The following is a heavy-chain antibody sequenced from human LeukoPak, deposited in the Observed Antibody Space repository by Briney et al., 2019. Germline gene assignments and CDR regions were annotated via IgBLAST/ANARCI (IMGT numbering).Heavy chain of an antibody. J-gene: IGHJ6*02. D-gene: IGHD2-2*03. V-gene: IGHV1-2*02. CDR3: AREVSKLGIDYDYGMDV. CDR2: INPNSGGT. Sequence: GASVKVSRKASGYTLTGYYMHWVRQAPGQGLEWMGWINPNSGGTNYAQKFQGRVTMTRDTSISTAYMELSRLRSDDTAVYYCAREVSKLGIDYDYGMDVWGQGTTVTVSS. CDR1: GYTLTGYY.